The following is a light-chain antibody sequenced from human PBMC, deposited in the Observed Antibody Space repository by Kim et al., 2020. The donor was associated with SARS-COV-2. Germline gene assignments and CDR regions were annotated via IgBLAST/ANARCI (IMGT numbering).Light chain of an antibody. CDR2: QDT. Sequence: SVSPGQTASITCSGDKLGDKYASWYQQRPGQSPVLVIYQDTKRPSGIPERFSGSNSGNTATLTISGTQAMDEADYYCQAWDSSTWVFGTGTKVTVL. CDR3: QAWDSSTWV. V-gene: IGLV3-1*01. CDR1: KLGDKY. J-gene: IGLJ1*01.